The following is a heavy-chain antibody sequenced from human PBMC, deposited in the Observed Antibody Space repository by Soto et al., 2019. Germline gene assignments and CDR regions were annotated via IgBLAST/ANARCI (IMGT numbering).Heavy chain of an antibody. V-gene: IGHV3-74*01. J-gene: IGHJ6*02. CDR2: INSDGSST. D-gene: IGHD3-22*01. Sequence: GGSLRLSCAASGFTFSSYWMHWVRQAPGKGLVWVSRINSDGSSTSYADSVKGRFTISRDNAKNTLYLQMNSLRAEDTAVYYCARDGEFAYYYDSSGSRTYYGMDVWGQGTTVTVSS. CDR3: ARDGEFAYYYDSSGSRTYYGMDV. CDR1: GFTFSSYW.